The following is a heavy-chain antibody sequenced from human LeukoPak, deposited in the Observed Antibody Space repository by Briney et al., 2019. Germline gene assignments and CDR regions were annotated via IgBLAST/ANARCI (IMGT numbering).Heavy chain of an antibody. D-gene: IGHD1-14*01. J-gene: IGHJ6*03. CDR2: IYSGDRT. CDR1: GFHVSSNY. Sequence: HPGGSLRLSCAASGFHVSSNYMSWVRLAPGKGPEWVSVIYSGDRTYYADSVKGRFTISIDNSKNTLYLQMNDLRAEDTAVYYCAYEVPSNNDYIDVWGEGTTVTVSS. V-gene: IGHV3-53*01. CDR3: AYEVPSNNDYIDV.